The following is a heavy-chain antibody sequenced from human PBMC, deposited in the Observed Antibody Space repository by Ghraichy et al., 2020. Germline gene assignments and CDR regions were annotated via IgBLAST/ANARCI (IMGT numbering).Heavy chain of an antibody. V-gene: IGHV3-30*03. D-gene: IGHD5-24*01. CDR1: GFTLSDYG. Sequence: GGSLRLSCAASGFTLSDYGMHWVRQAPGKGLEWVAVISYDGTNKYYADSVKGRFTISRDSSKNTLYLEMNSLRPEDTAVYYCARGMGYNWFDPWGQGTLVTVSS. CDR3: ARGMGYNWFDP. J-gene: IGHJ5*02. CDR2: ISYDGTNK.